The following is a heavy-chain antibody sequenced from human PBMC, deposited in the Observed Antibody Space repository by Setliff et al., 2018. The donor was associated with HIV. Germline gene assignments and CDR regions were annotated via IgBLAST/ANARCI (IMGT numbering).Heavy chain of an antibody. D-gene: IGHD1-26*01. CDR2: INHSGST. CDR1: GESFSGYY. J-gene: IGHJ4*02. Sequence: SETLSLTCTAYGESFSGYYWTWIRQSPGKGLEWIGEINHSGSTKHNPSLKSRVTTSIDTSENQFSLKVTSVTAADTAVYYCARGSIGLGSYRNAYYFDFWGQGVLVTVSS. V-gene: IGHV4-34*01. CDR3: ARGSIGLGSYRNAYYFDF.